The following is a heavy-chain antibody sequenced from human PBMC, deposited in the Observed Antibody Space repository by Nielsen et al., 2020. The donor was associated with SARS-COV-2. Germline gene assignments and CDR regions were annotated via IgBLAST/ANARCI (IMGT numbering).Heavy chain of an antibody. V-gene: IGHV3-23*01. CDR3: ARGVLPGRYFDL. J-gene: IGHJ2*01. Sequence: GESLKISCAASGFTFSTYAMSWVRQAPGKGLEWVSAISGSGGSTYYADSVKGRFTISRDNSKNTLYLQMNSLRAEDTAVYYCARGVLPGRYFDLWGRGTLVTVSS. CDR1: GFTFSTYA. CDR2: ISGSGGST. D-gene: IGHD1-14*01.